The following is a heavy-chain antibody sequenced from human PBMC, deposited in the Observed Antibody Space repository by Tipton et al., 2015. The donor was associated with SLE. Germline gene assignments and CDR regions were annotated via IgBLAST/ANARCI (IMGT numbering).Heavy chain of an antibody. CDR2: IYTSGST. CDR3: ARGGSGKGWKPEYFQH. Sequence: TLRLSCTVSGGSISSYYWSWIRQPAGKGLEWIGRIYTSGSTNYNPSLKSRVTMSVDTSKNQFSLKLSSVTAADTAVYYCARGGSGKGWKPEYFQHWGQGTLVTVSS. J-gene: IGHJ1*01. CDR1: GGSISSYY. D-gene: IGHD3-16*01. V-gene: IGHV4-4*07.